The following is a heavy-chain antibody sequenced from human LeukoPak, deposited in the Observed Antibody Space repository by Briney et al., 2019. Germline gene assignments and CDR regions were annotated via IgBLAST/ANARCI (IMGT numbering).Heavy chain of an antibody. V-gene: IGHV4-39*07. Sequence: SETLSLTCAVSGGSISSSSYYWGWIRQPPGKGLEWIGSIYYSGSTYYNPSLKSRVTISVDTSKNQFSLKLSSVTAADTAVYYCARDFVAFGEGQQLTYYFDYWGQGTLVTVSS. J-gene: IGHJ4*02. CDR3: ARDFVAFGEGQQLTYYFDY. CDR1: GGSISSSSYY. CDR2: IYYSGST. D-gene: IGHD6-13*01.